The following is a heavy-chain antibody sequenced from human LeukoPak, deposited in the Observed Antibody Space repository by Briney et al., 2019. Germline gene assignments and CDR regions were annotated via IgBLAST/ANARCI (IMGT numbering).Heavy chain of an antibody. V-gene: IGHV3-21*01. J-gene: IGHJ4*02. CDR2: ISSSSSHI. CDR1: GFTFSTYS. Sequence: GGSLRLSCAASGFTFSTYSMNWVRQAPGKGLEWVSSISSSSSHIAHADSVKGRFTISRDNAKNALYLQVNSLRAEDTAVYYRARGVVPAAFDYWGQGTLVTVSS. CDR3: ARGVVPAAFDY. D-gene: IGHD2-2*01.